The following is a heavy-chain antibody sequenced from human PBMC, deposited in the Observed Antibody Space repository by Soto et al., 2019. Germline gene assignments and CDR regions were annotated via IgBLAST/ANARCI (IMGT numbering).Heavy chain of an antibody. CDR3: AKDQGRGYSGHAGY. CDR1: GFTFSSYG. D-gene: IGHD5-12*01. V-gene: IGHV3-30*18. CDR2: ISYDGSNK. Sequence: HPGGSLRLSCAASGFTFSSYGMHWVRQAPGKGLERVAVISYDGSNKYYADSVKGRFTISRDNSKNTLYLQMNSLRAEDTAVYYCAKDQGRGYSGHAGYWGQGTLVTVSS. J-gene: IGHJ4*02.